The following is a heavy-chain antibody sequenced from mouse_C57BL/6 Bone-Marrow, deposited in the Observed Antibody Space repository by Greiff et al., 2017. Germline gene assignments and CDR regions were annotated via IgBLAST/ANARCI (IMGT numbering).Heavy chain of an antibody. CDR2: IWSDGST. J-gene: IGHJ3*01. CDR3: ARHRDYYGSVAY. Sequence: QVQLKQSGPGLVAPSQSLSITCTVSGFSLTSYGVHWVRQPPGKGLEWLVVIWSDGSTTYNSALKSRLSISKDNSKSQVFLKMNRLQTDDTAMYYCARHRDYYGSVAYWGQGTLVTVTA. CDR1: GFSLTSYG. D-gene: IGHD1-1*01. V-gene: IGHV2-6-1*01.